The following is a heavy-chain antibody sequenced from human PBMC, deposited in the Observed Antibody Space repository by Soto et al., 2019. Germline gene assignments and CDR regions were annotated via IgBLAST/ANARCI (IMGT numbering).Heavy chain of an antibody. D-gene: IGHD2-8*01. Sequence: GASVKVSGKASGYTFTSYDINWVRQATGQGLEWMGWMNPNSGNTGYAQKFQGRVTMTRNTSISTAYMELSSLRSEDTAVYYCARGPPVLMVYANYYYYYGMDVWGQGTTVTVSS. CDR2: MNPNSGNT. CDR1: GYTFTSYD. CDR3: ARGPPVLMVYANYYYYYGMDV. J-gene: IGHJ6*02. V-gene: IGHV1-8*01.